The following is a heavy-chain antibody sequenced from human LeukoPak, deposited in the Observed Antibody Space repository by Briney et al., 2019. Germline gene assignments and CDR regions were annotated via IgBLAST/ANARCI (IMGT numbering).Heavy chain of an antibody. J-gene: IGHJ4*02. V-gene: IGHV4-38-2*02. CDR2: IYHSGST. CDR3: ARGYDYVWGSYRGNYFDY. D-gene: IGHD3-16*02. Sequence: SETLSLTCTVSGYSISSGYYWGWIRQPPGKGLEWIGSIYHSGSTYYNPSLKSRVTISVDTSKNQFSLKLSSVTAADTAVYYCARGYDYVWGSYRGNYFDYWGQGTLVTVSS. CDR1: GYSISSGYY.